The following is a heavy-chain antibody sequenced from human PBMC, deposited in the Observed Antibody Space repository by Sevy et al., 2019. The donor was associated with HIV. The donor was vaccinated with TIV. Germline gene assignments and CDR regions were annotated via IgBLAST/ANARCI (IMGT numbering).Heavy chain of an antibody. Sequence: GGSLRLSCAASGFTLSDHYMEWVRQAPGKGLEWVGRSRDKAHGYTTEYAASVNGRFTFSRDESKNSLYLQMNSLKTEDTAVYYCSSKLDGPFDLWGQGTLVTVSS. J-gene: IGHJ4*02. CDR2: SRDKAHGYTT. CDR3: SSKLDGPFDL. CDR1: GFTLSDHY. D-gene: IGHD2-8*01. V-gene: IGHV3-72*01.